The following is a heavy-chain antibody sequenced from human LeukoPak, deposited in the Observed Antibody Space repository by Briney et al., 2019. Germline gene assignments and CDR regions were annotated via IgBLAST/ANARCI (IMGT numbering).Heavy chain of an antibody. D-gene: IGHD3-10*01. CDR2: IYYSGST. V-gene: IGHV4-59*01. J-gene: IGHJ3*02. CDR3: ARDNRVRRNDAFDI. CDR1: GGSISSYY. Sequence: SETLSLTCTVSGGSISSYYWSWIRQPPGKGLEWIGYIYYSGSTNYNPSLKSRATISVDTSKDQFSLKLSSVTAADTAVYYCARDNRVRRNDAFDIWGQGTMVTVSS.